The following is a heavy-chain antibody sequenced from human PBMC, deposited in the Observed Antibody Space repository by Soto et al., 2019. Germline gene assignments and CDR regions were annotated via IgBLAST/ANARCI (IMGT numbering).Heavy chain of an antibody. CDR1: GFPFSSYS. Sequence: VWSLRLSCASYGFPFSSYSMSWVRQAPGKGLEWVSAISGSGGSTYYADSVKGRFTISRDNSKNTLYLQMNSLRAEDTAVYYCAKDRFGYPPYYFDYWGQGTLVTVSS. CDR2: ISGSGGST. D-gene: IGHD3-10*01. J-gene: IGHJ4*02. V-gene: IGHV3-23*01. CDR3: AKDRFGYPPYYFDY.